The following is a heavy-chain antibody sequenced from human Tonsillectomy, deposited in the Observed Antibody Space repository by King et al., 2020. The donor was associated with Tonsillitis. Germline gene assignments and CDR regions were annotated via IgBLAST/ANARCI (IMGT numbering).Heavy chain of an antibody. CDR2: IRSRPSGGTT. Sequence: QLVQSGGGLVQPGRSLRLSCTASGFIFGDYAINWFRQAPGEGLEWVGFIRSRPSGGTTENAASVKGRFTISRDDSKGIAYLQMNSLKTDDTAVYYCTRGRRDWGQGTLVTVSS. CDR3: TRGRRD. J-gene: IGHJ4*02. CDR1: GFIFGDYA. V-gene: IGHV3-49*03.